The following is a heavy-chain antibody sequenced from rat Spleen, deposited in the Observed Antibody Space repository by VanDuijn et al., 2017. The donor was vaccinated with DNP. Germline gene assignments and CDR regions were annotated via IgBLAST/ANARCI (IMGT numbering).Heavy chain of an antibody. CDR3: AREDYPGIMDA. V-gene: IGHV2-41*01. Sequence: QVQLKESGPGLVQPSQTLSLTCTVAGFSLTSYNVHWVRQPPGKGLEWMGVIWNTGGTRYNSALKSRLSISKDTSKSQVFLKMNSLQTEDTATYYCAREDYPGIMDAWGQGASVTVSS. CDR2: IWNTGGT. CDR1: GFSLTSYN. D-gene: IGHD1-4*01. J-gene: IGHJ4*01.